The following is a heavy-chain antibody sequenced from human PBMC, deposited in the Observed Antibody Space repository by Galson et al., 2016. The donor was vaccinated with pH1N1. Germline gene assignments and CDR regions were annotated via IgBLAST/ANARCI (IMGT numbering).Heavy chain of an antibody. CDR2: IYWDDAK. V-gene: IGHV2-5*02. D-gene: IGHD3-10*01. J-gene: IGHJ4*02. CDR3: AHREMLRGAPVFCY. Sequence: PALVKPTQTVTLTCTFSGFSLTTRVVGVGWFRQPPGKALEWLALIYWDDAKRYSPSLRTRLTITKDTSDDQVVLTMTSMDPVDTATYFCAHREMLRGAPVFCYWGQGTLVTVSS. CDR1: GFSLTTRVVG.